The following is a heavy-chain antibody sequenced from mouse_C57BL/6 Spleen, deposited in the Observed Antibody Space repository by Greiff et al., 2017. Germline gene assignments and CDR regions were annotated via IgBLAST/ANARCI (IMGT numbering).Heavy chain of an antibody. Sequence: VQLKESGGGLVKPGGSLKLSCAASGFTFSDYGMHWVRQAPEKGLEWVAYISSGSSTIYYADTVKGRFTISRDNAKNTLFLQMTSLRSEDTAMYYCARPIYDGYYPYAMDYWGQGTSVTVSS. CDR3: ARPIYDGYYPYAMDY. D-gene: IGHD2-3*01. CDR2: ISSGSSTI. CDR1: GFTFSDYG. J-gene: IGHJ4*01. V-gene: IGHV5-17*01.